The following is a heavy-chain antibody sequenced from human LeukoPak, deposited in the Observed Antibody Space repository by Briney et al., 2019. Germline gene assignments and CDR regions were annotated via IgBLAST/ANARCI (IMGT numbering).Heavy chain of an antibody. CDR3: ARVKWELLGSFDY. CDR2: ISYDTNIK. D-gene: IGHD1-26*01. J-gene: IGHJ4*02. Sequence: GGSLRLSCAASGFTFRSYGMHWVRQAPGKGLEWVAVISYDTNIKSYADSVKGRFTISRDNSKNTLYLQMNSLRAEDTAVYYCARVKWELLGSFDYWGQGTLVTVSS. CDR1: GFTFRSYG. V-gene: IGHV3-30*03.